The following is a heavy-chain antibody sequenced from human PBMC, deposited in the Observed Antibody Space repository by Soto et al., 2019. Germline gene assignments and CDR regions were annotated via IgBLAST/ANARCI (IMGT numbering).Heavy chain of an antibody. V-gene: IGHV3-9*01. D-gene: IGHD6-19*01. CDR3: AKGEGIAVADPYVGAFDI. CDR2: ISWNSGSI. CDR1: GFTFDDYA. Sequence: EVQLVESGGGLVQPGRSLRLSCAASGFTFDDYAMHWVRQAPGKGLEWVSGISWNSGSIGYADSVKGRFTISRDNAKNSLYLQMNSLRAEDTALYYCAKGEGIAVADPYVGAFDIWGQGTMVTVSS. J-gene: IGHJ3*02.